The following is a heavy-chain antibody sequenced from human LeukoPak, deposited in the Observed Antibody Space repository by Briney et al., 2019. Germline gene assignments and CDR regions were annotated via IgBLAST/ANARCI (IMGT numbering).Heavy chain of an antibody. CDR3: AKAPVTSCRGAFCYPFDY. V-gene: IGHV3-23*01. D-gene: IGHD2-15*01. Sequence: GGSLRLSCATSGFSFSSSAMSWVRQAPGKGLEWVSAMSSSDDGRYYAASVRGRFTISRDTSRSTLYLQMNSLRAEDAAVYYCAKAPVTSCRGAFCYPFDYWGQGTLVTVSS. CDR2: MSSSDDGR. J-gene: IGHJ4*02. CDR1: GFSFSSSA.